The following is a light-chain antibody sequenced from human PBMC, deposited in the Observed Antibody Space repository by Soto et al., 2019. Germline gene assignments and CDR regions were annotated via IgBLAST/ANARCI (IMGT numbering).Light chain of an antibody. Sequence: EIVLTHSPATLSLSPCERATLSESASQSVSSYLAWYQQKPGKAPRLLIYDASNRATGIPARFSGSGSGTDFTLSISSLEPEDFAVYYCQQRSNWPPWTFGQGTKVDIK. V-gene: IGKV3-11*01. CDR2: DAS. J-gene: IGKJ1*01. CDR3: QQRSNWPPWT. CDR1: QSVSSY.